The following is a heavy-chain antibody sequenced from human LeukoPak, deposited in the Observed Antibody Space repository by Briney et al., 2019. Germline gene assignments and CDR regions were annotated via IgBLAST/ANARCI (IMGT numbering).Heavy chain of an antibody. D-gene: IGHD5-18*01. J-gene: IGHJ6*02. Sequence: ASVKVSCKASGYAFTGYYMHWVRQAPGQGLEWMGWTNPNSGGTNYEQKFQGRVTMTRDTSISTAYMELSRLRSDDTAVYYCARVPTYSYGYTRYYYGMDVWGQGTTVTVSS. CDR2: TNPNSGGT. CDR3: ARVPTYSYGYTRYYYGMDV. V-gene: IGHV1-2*02. CDR1: GYAFTGYY.